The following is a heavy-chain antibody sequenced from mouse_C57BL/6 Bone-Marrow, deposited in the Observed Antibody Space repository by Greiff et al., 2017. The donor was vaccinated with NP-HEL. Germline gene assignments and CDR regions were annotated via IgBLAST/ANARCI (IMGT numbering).Heavy chain of an antibody. V-gene: IGHV1-69*01. D-gene: IGHD2-3*01. CDR3: AREGLLVYAMDY. Sequence: LQQSGAELVMPGASVKLSCKASGYTFTSYWMHWVKQRPGQGLEWIGEIDPSDSYTNYNQKFKGKSTLTVDKSSSTAYMQLSSLTSEDSAVYYCAREGLLVYAMDYWGQGTSVTVSS. CDR2: IDPSDSYT. J-gene: IGHJ4*01. CDR1: GYTFTSYW.